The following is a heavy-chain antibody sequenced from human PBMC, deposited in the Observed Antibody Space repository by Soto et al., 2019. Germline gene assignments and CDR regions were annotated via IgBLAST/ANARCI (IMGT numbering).Heavy chain of an antibody. CDR3: ARLSSSWSMDV. V-gene: IGHV3-30-3*01. CDR1: GFTFSSYA. Sequence: SGGSLRLSCAASGFTFSSYAMHWVRQAPGKGLEWVAVISYDGSNKYYADSVKGRFTISRDNSKNTLYLQMNSLRVEDTAVYYCARLSSSWSMDVWGQGTTVTVSS. D-gene: IGHD6-13*01. CDR2: ISYDGSNK. J-gene: IGHJ6*02.